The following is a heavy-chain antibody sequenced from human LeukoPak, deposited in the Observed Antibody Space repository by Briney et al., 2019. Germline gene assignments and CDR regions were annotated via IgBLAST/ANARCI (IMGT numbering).Heavy chain of an antibody. D-gene: IGHD2-8*01. V-gene: IGHV3-48*03. CDR1: GFTFSTYE. Sequence: PGGSLRLSCAASGFTFSTYEMNWVRQAPGKGLEWVSYISSSGTTIYYADSVKGRFTISRDNAKNSLYLQVNSLGAEDTAVYYCARESPEWRYFDYWGQGTLVTVSS. CDR3: ARESPEWRYFDY. CDR2: ISSSGTTI. J-gene: IGHJ4*02.